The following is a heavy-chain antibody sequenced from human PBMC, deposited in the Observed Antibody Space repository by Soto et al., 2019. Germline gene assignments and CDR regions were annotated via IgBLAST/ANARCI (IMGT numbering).Heavy chain of an antibody. CDR2: IFHSGST. CDR3: AREDFSSGCGH. CDR1: GGSISSYY. D-gene: IGHD3-3*01. J-gene: IGHJ1*01. Sequence: SETLSLTCTVSGGSISSYYWSWIRQPPGKGLEWIGYIFHSGSTNYNPSLESRVTISLDASNNQFSLKLSSVTTADTAVYYCAREDFSSGCGHWGQGTQVTVSS. V-gene: IGHV4-59*01.